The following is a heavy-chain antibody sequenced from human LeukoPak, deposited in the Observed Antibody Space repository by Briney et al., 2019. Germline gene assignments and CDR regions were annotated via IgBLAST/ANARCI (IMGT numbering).Heavy chain of an antibody. V-gene: IGHV1-2*02. D-gene: IGHD6-19*01. Sequence: ASVKVSCKSSGYTFTGNYMHWVRQAPGQGLEWMGWINPNSGDTKYAQNFQGRATMTRDTSITTTYMELSSLRSDDTAVYYCVRDRHTVAVAATLDYWGQGTPVIASS. CDR1: GYTFTGNY. CDR3: VRDRHTVAVAATLDY. J-gene: IGHJ4*02. CDR2: INPNSGDT.